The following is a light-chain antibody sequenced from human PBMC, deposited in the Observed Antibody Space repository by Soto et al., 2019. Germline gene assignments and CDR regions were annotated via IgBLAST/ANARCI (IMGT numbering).Light chain of an antibody. J-gene: IGKJ1*01. CDR2: SAS. CDR1: QTISSY. Sequence: DLQMTQSPSSLSASVGDRVTITCRASQTISSYLNWYQQKPGKAPKLLIYSASSLYSGVPSRFSGSGSGTNFTLTISSLQPEDFATYYCQQSFGSPGTFGQGTRVETK. CDR3: QQSFGSPGT. V-gene: IGKV1-39*01.